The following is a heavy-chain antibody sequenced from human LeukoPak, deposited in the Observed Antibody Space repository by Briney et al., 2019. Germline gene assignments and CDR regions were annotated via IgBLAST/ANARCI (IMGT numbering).Heavy chain of an antibody. Sequence: PGGSLRLSCAASGFNVSSSYMSWVRQAPGKGLEWVSIIYSGGTTYYADSVKGRFTISRDESKNTLYLQMNSLRAEDTAVYYCASPISGQSFDIWGQGTMVTVSS. CDR3: ASPISGQSFDI. J-gene: IGHJ3*02. D-gene: IGHD5-12*01. CDR2: IYSGGTT. CDR1: GFNVSSSY. V-gene: IGHV3-53*01.